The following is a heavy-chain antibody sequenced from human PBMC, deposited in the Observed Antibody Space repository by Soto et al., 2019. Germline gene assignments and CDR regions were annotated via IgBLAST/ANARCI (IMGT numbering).Heavy chain of an antibody. CDR3: ARGHWDPTVGSSRNDV. Sequence: SETLSLTCAVYGGSFSGYYWSWIRPPPGKGPEWIGEINHSGNNNYNPSLKSRVTISVDTSKSQLSLKLNSVTAADTAVYYCARGHWDPTVGSSRNDVWGRGTPVTVSS. J-gene: IGHJ4*02. V-gene: IGHV4-34*01. D-gene: IGHD1-26*01. CDR2: INHSGNN. CDR1: GGSFSGYY.